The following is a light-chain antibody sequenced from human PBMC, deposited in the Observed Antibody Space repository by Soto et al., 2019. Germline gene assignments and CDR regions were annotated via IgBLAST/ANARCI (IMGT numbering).Light chain of an antibody. J-gene: IGKJ1*01. CDR1: QDIAIY. CDR2: GAY. Sequence: IQLTQSPSSLSASVGDRVTITCRASQDIAIYLAWYQQKPGKAPKLLIYGAYTLQSGVPSRFSGSGSGTDFTLTISSLQPEDFATYYCQQSYSTPQAFGQGTKVDIK. CDR3: QQSYSTPQA. V-gene: IGKV1-39*01.